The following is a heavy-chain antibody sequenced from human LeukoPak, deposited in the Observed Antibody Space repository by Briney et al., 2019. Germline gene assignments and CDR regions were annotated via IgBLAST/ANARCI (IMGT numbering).Heavy chain of an antibody. J-gene: IGHJ4*02. Sequence: SETLSLTCIVSGGSITSGGSYWGWIRQPPTKGLEWIGTIYYTGSNYYNPSLKSRVTISVDTSKNQFSLKLSSVTAADTAVYYCASGREQWLVNWGQGTLVTVSS. V-gene: IGHV4-39*01. CDR2: IYYTGSN. CDR1: GGSITSGGSY. CDR3: ASGREQWLVN. D-gene: IGHD6-19*01.